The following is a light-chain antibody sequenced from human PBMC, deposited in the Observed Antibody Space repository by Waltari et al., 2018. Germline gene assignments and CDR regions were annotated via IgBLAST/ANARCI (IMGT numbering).Light chain of an antibody. CDR2: AAS. V-gene: IGKV3-20*01. J-gene: IGKJ1*01. CDR3: QHYVSLPVT. Sequence: EIVLTQSPGTLSLSPGERATLSGRASQSVRGTLAWNQQKPGQPPRLLIYAASIRATGIPDRFSGSGSGTDFTLTISRLEPEDFAVYYCQHYVSLPVTFGQGTKVEIK. CDR1: QSVRGT.